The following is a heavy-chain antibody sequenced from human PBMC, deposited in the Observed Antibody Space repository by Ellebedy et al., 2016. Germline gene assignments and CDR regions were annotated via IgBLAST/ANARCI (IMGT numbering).Heavy chain of an antibody. D-gene: IGHD6-6*01. Sequence: GESLKISXAASGFTFSSYAMSWARQAPGKGLEWVAVISYDGSNKYYADSVKGRFTISRDNSKNTLYLQMNSLRAEDTAVYYCAKNRYSSSSVVFDYWGQGTLVTVSS. V-gene: IGHV3-30-3*02. CDR1: GFTFSSYA. CDR3: AKNRYSSSSVVFDY. J-gene: IGHJ4*02. CDR2: ISYDGSNK.